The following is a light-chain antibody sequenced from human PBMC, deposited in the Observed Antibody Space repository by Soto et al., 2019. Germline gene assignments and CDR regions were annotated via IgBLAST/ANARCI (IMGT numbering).Light chain of an antibody. CDR1: SSDVGGYDY. J-gene: IGLJ1*01. CDR3: SSYVGTNSYV. Sequence: QSALTQPPSASGSPGHSVTISCTGTSSDVGGYDYVSWYKQHPDKAPKLMIYEVSKRPSGVPDRFSGSKSGNTAALTVSGLQAEDEADYYCSSYVGTNSYVFGTGTKVTV. CDR2: EVS. V-gene: IGLV2-8*01.